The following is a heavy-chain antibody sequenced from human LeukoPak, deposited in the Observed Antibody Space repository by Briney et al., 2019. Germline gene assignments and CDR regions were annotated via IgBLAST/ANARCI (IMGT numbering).Heavy chain of an antibody. D-gene: IGHD6-13*01. CDR3: ARGRAGIAAAGFDY. CDR1: GFTFSMSA. Sequence: PGGSLRLSCATSGFTFSMSAMHWVRLAPGKGLDWVAVISLDGGNKFYADSVKGRFSISRDNSKNTLYLQMNSLRADDTALYFCARGRAGIAAAGFDYWGQGTLVTVSS. V-gene: IGHV3-30-3*01. J-gene: IGHJ4*02. CDR2: ISLDGGNK.